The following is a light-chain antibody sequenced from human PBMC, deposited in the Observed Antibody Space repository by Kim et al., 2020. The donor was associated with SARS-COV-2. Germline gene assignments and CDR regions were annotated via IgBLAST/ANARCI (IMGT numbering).Light chain of an antibody. CDR1: QDIANS. Sequence: DIQMTQSPSSLSASVGDRVTITCRASQDIANSLAWYQQKPGTVPKVLIYGASTLQSGVPSRFSGSGSGTEFTLTIGSLQTEDVATYYCLQHSTFPITFGQGTRLEIK. CDR2: GAS. CDR3: LQHSTFPIT. V-gene: IGKV1-27*01. J-gene: IGKJ5*01.